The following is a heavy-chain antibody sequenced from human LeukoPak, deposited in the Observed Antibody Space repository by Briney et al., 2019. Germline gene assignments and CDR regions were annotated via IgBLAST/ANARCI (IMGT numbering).Heavy chain of an antibody. CDR3: LVAAAGYFDY. Sequence: PSETLSLTCTVSGGSFSSYHWSWIRQPAGKGLEWIGRIYTSGSTNYNPSLKSRVTMSVDTSQNQFSLKLNSVTAADTAVYYCLVAAAGYFDYWGQGTLVTVSS. J-gene: IGHJ4*02. CDR2: IYTSGST. V-gene: IGHV4-4*07. CDR1: GGSFSSYH. D-gene: IGHD6-13*01.